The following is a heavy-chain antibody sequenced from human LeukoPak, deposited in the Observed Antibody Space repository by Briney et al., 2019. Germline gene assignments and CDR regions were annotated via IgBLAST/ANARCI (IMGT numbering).Heavy chain of an antibody. Sequence: SQTLSLTCTVSGGSISSGTYYWSWIRQPAGKGLEWIGRIYTSGSTNYNPSLKSRVTISVDTSKNQFSLKLSSVTAADTAVYYCARSRAEYSSSWYAWYFDLWGRGTLVTVSS. CDR2: IYTSGST. J-gene: IGHJ2*01. D-gene: IGHD6-13*01. CDR1: GGSISSGTYY. CDR3: ARSRAEYSSSWYAWYFDL. V-gene: IGHV4-61*02.